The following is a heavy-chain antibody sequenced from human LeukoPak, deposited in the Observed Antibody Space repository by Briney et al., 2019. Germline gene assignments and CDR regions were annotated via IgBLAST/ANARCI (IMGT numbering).Heavy chain of an antibody. V-gene: IGHV3-15*01. CDR1: GFTFSSYA. Sequence: GGSLRLSCAASGFTFSSYAMSWVRQAPGKGLEWVGRIKSKTDGGTTDYAAPVKGRFTISRDDSKNTLYLQMNSLKTEDTAVYYCTTGPDEGGMDVWGQGTTVTVSS. CDR3: TTGPDEGGMDV. CDR2: IKSKTDGGTT. J-gene: IGHJ6*02.